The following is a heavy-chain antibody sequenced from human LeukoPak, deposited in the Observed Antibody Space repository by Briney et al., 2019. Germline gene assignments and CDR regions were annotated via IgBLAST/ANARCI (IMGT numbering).Heavy chain of an antibody. D-gene: IGHD3-22*01. CDR1: GYTFTSYD. J-gene: IGHJ6*03. CDR2: MNPNSGNT. Sequence: ASVKVSCKAFGYTFTSYDINWVRQATGQGLEWMGWMNPNSGNTGYAQKFQGRVTMTRNTSISTAYMELSSLRSEDTAVYYCARGLRDSSGYYFGPYYYYMDVWGKGTTVTVSS. CDR3: ARGLRDSSGYYFGPYYYYMDV. V-gene: IGHV1-8*01.